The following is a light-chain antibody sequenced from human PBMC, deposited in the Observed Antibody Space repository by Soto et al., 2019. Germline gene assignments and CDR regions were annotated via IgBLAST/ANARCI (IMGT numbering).Light chain of an antibody. CDR1: SSDVGDYDY. J-gene: IGLJ2*01. Sequence: QSVLTQPASVSGSPGQSITISCTGTSSDVGDYDYVSWYQQYAGKAPKMMIYEVSNRPSGVSNRFSGSKSGNTAPLTISGLQAEDEADYYCSSYRSSNTLLFGGGTKLTVL. CDR2: EVS. CDR3: SSYRSSNTLL. V-gene: IGLV2-14*01.